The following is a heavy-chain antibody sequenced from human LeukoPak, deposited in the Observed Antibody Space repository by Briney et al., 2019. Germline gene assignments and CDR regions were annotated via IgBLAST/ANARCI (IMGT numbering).Heavy chain of an antibody. CDR2: ISAYNGNT. CDR3: ARGGGIRYSHRGPYFHY. J-gene: IGHJ4*02. D-gene: IGHD2-15*01. V-gene: IGHV1-18*01. Sequence: AASVKVSCKASGYTFTSYGISWVRQAPGQGLEWMGWISAYNGNTNYAQKLQGRVTMTNDTSTSTAYMELSRLRSDDTAVYYCARGGGIRYSHRGPYFHYWGQGTLVTVSS. CDR1: GYTFTSYG.